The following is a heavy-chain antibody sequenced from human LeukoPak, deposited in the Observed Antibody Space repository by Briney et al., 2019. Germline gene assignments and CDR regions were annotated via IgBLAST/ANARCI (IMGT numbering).Heavy chain of an antibody. D-gene: IGHD6-19*01. V-gene: IGHV4-4*02. CDR1: GGSISSSNW. CDR2: IYHSGST. J-gene: IGHJ4*02. Sequence: SETLSLTCAVSGGSISSSNWWSWVRQPPGKGLEWIGEIYHSGSTNYNPSLKSRVTISVDKSKNQFSLKLSSVTAADTAVYYCARVPQMYSSGWYYFDYWGQGTLVTVSS. CDR3: ARVPQMYSSGWYYFDY.